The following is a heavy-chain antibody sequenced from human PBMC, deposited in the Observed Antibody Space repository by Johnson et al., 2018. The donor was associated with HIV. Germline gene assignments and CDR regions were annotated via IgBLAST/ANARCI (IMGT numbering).Heavy chain of an antibody. CDR1: GFTFKDYA. V-gene: IGHV3-9*01. CDR3: ARDQYSSSSEDGAFDI. D-gene: IGHD6-6*01. J-gene: IGHJ3*02. CDR2: ISWNSGNI. Sequence: VQVVESGGGLVQPGRSLRLSCAASGFTFKDYAMHWVRQGPGKGLEWVSGISWNSGNIGYADSVKGRFTISRDNAKNSLFLQMNSLRDEDTALYYCARDQYSSSSEDGAFDIWGQVTMVTVSS.